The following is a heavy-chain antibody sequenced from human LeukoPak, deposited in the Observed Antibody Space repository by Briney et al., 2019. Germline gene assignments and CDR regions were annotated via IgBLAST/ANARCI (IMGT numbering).Heavy chain of an antibody. J-gene: IGHJ3*02. V-gene: IGHV4-59*08. Sequence: PSETLSLTCTVSGGSISSYYWSWIRQPPGKGLEWIGYIYYSGSTNYNPSLKSRVTISVDTSKNQFSLKLSSVTAADTAVYYCARLTAGCYDSSGSDAFDIWGQGTMVTVSS. D-gene: IGHD3-22*01. CDR1: GGSISSYY. CDR3: ARLTAGCYDSSGSDAFDI. CDR2: IYYSGST.